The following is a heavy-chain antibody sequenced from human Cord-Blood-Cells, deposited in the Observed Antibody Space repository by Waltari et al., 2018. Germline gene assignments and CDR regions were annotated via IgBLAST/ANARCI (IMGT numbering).Heavy chain of an antibody. V-gene: IGHV3-48*02. CDR3: ARVDCSSTSCPDY. CDR1: GFPFSSYS. D-gene: IGHD2-2*01. CDR2: ISSSSSTI. J-gene: IGHJ4*02. Sequence: EVQLVESGGGLVQLGASLRLSCAASGFPFSSYSMNWVRQAPGKGLRWVSYISSSSSTIYYAASVKGRFTISRDNAKNSLYLQMNSLRDEDTAVYYCARVDCSSTSCPDYWGQGTLVTVSS.